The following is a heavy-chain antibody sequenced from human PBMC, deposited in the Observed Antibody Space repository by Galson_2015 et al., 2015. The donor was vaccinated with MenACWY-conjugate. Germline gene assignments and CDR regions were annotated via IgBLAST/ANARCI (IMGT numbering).Heavy chain of an antibody. V-gene: IGHV3-23*01. D-gene: IGHD1-26*01. Sequence: SLRLSCAASGLTFSNAAMGWVRQAPGKGLQWVSVISGTSGHIYYANSVKGRFTISKDNSKNTLYLQMNSLRAEDTAVYYCVKGDRLRETSESHYDYWGRGTLVTVSS. J-gene: IGHJ4*02. CDR1: GLTFSNAA. CDR3: VKGDRLRETSESHYDY. CDR2: ISGTSGHI.